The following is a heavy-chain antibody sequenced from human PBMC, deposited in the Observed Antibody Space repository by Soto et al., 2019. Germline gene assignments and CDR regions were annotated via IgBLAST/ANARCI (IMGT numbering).Heavy chain of an antibody. CDR2: IGDSSGVT. V-gene: IGHV3-23*01. Sequence: EVQLLESGGGLVQPGGSLRLSCAASGFTFSNYAMSWVRQAPGKGLEWVSGIGDSSGVTYYPDSVKGRFTISRDPSKNTLYLDINLMRDEDPAIYYGAKELERHYDFPCWVQGTLVTVSS. D-gene: IGHD1-1*01. J-gene: IGHJ4*02. CDR3: AKELERHYDFPC. CDR1: GFTFSNYA.